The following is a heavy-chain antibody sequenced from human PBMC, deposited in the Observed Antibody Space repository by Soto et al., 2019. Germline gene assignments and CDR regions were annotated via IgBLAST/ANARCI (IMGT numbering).Heavy chain of an antibody. Sequence: QVQLQQSGPRLVKPSETLSLTCTVSSGPDRSHNWGWIRQPPGRGLEWIGYVYYTGDTAYNPSLRGRLTISANTSTNAISLTLNSVTAADTAVYYCVRQGIDYLHGLVDVWGQGTTVSVSS. CDR2: VYYTGDT. V-gene: IGHV4-59*08. CDR1: SGPDRSHN. D-gene: IGHD4-17*01. CDR3: VRQGIDYLHGLVDV. J-gene: IGHJ6*02.